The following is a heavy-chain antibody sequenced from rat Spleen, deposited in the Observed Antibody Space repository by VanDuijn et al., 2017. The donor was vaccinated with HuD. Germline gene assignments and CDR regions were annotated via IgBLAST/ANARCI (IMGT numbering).Heavy chain of an antibody. CDR2: ISTGGGST. CDR1: GFTFSNYY. V-gene: IGHV5-27*01. J-gene: IGHJ4*01. Sequence: EVQLVESGGGLVQPGRSLKLSCAASGFTFSNYYMAWVRQAPTKGLEWVAYISTGGGSTYYRDSVNGRFTISRDNAKSTLYPQMDSLRSEDTATYYCTTVGTGYGDGMDAWGQGASVTVSS. D-gene: IGHD1-4*01. CDR3: TTVGTGYGDGMDA.